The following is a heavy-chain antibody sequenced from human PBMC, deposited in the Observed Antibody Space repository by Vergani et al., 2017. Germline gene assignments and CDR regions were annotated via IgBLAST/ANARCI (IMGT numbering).Heavy chain of an antibody. CDR1: EYSFGNYW. CDR2: IYPGNSET. V-gene: IGHV5-51*03. J-gene: IGHJ6*03. Sequence: EVELVQSGPEMRKPGESLKISCKGSEYSFGNYWIGWVRERPGQGLEWMGMIYPGNSETRNTPSFRGQVTMSVDKYISTAYLQWSSLKASDSAMYYCARVYCRGMSCAGTDYFYHIDVWGKGTTVTVS. CDR3: ARVYCRGMSCAGTDYFYHIDV. D-gene: IGHD3/OR15-3a*01.